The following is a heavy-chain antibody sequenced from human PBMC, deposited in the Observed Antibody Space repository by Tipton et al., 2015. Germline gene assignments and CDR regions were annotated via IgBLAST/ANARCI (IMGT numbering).Heavy chain of an antibody. CDR2: IISTGANT. V-gene: IGHV3-23*01. CDR3: AKRAKYFFDY. CDR1: GFTFSSSA. Sequence: GSLRLSCAASGFTFSSSAMSWVRQAPGKGLEWVSAIISTGANTYYADSVQGRFTISRDNSKNTLYVQMNSLRAEDTAVYYCAKRAKYFFDYWGQGTLVTVSS. J-gene: IGHJ4*02.